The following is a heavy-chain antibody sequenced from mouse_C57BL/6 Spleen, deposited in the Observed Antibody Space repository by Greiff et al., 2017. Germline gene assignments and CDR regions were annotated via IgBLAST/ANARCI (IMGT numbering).Heavy chain of an antibody. CDR2: IHPNSGST. CDR3: ARGSSGYYFDY. V-gene: IGHV1-64*01. J-gene: IGHJ2*01. Sequence: QVQLQQPGAELVKPGASVKLSCKASGYTFTSYWMHWVKQRPGQGLEWIGMIHPNSGSTNYNEKFKSKATLTVDKSSSTAYMQLSSLTSDDSAVYYCARGSSGYYFDYWGQGTTLTVSS. CDR1: GYTFTSYW. D-gene: IGHD3-2*02.